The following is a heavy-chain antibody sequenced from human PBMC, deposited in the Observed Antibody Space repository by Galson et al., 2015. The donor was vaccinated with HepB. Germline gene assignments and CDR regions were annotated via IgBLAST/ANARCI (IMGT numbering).Heavy chain of an antibody. CDR1: GFTFSSYS. CDR3: ASGYSYVIHGDY. Sequence: SLRLSCAASGFTFSSYSMNWVRQAPGKGLEWVSSISSSSSYIHYADSVKGLFTISRDNAKNSLYLQMNSLRAEDTAVYYCASGYSYVIHGDYWGQGTLVTVSS. J-gene: IGHJ4*02. CDR2: ISSSSSYI. D-gene: IGHD5-18*01. V-gene: IGHV3-21*01.